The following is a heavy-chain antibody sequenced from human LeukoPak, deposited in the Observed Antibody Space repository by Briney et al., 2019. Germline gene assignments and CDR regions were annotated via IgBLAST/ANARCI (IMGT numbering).Heavy chain of an antibody. CDR2: ISGNGDNT. J-gene: IGHJ4*02. Sequence: GGSLRLSCAVSGFTFSSYPMSWVRQAPGKGLEWVSAISGNGDNTYYADSVKGRFTISRDNSKNTLFLQMNSLRAEDTAVYFCARGGSVGSYYYFDYWGQGTLVTVSS. V-gene: IGHV3-23*01. CDR3: ARGGSVGSYYYFDY. CDR1: GFTFSSYP. D-gene: IGHD1-26*01.